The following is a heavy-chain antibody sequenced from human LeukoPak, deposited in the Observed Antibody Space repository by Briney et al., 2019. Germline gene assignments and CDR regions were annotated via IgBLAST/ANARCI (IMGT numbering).Heavy chain of an antibody. CDR3: ARVKGAGYYCGMDV. CDR2: IYYSGST. V-gene: IGHV4-59*01. CDR1: GGSISSYY. J-gene: IGHJ6*02. D-gene: IGHD1-26*01. Sequence: SETLSLTCTVSGGSISSYYWSWIRQPPGKGLEWIGYIYYSGSTNYNPSLKSRVTISVDTSKNQFSLKLSSVTAADTAVYYCARVKGAGYYCGMDVWGQGTTVTVSS.